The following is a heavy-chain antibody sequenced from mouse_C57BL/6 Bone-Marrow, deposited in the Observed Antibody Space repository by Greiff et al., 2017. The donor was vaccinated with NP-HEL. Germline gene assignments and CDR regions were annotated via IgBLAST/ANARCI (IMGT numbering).Heavy chain of an antibody. CDR3: ARGSYYYGSSYLYAMDD. CDR1: GYTFTSYW. V-gene: IGHV1-72*01. D-gene: IGHD1-1*01. Sequence: QVQLQQPGAELVKPGASVKLSCKASGYTFTSYWMHWVKQRPGRGLEWIGRIDPNSGGTKYNEKFKSKATLTVDKPSSTAYMQLSSLTSEDSAVYYCARGSYYYGSSYLYAMDDWGQGTSVTVSS. CDR2: IDPNSGGT. J-gene: IGHJ4*01.